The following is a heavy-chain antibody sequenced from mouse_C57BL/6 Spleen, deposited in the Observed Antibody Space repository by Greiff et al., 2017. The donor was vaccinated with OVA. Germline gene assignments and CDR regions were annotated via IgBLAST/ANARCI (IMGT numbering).Heavy chain of an antibody. CDR1: GYTFTDYY. D-gene: IGHD2-10*02. Sequence: VQLQQSGPVLVKPGASVKMSCKASGYTFTDYYMNWVKQSHGKSLEWIGVINPYNGGTSYNQKFKGKATLTVDKSSSTAYMELNSLTSEDSAVYYCARSSGPRGAMDYWGQGTSVTVSS. CDR2: INPYNGGT. CDR3: ARSSGPRGAMDY. V-gene: IGHV1-19*01. J-gene: IGHJ4*01.